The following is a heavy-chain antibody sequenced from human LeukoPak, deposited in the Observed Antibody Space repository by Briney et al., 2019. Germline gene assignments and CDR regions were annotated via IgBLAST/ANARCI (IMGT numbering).Heavy chain of an antibody. J-gene: IGHJ3*02. V-gene: IGHV4-61*09. CDR1: GVSISSSNSY. D-gene: IGHD5-12*01. Sequence: SETLSLTCTVAGVSISSSNSYWSWIRQPAGKGLEWIGDIYTSGSTKYNPCLKGRVTMSVDTSKNQFSLTLSSVTAADTAVYYCAGDHEDIVATIWGEGLNIWGQGTVVTVSS. CDR2: IYTSGST. CDR3: AGDHEDIVATIWGEGLNI.